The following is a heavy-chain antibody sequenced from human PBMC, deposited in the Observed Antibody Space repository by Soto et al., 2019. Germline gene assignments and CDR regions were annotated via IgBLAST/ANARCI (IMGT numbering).Heavy chain of an antibody. CDR3: AKGYNLVDYYYYYMDV. CDR1: GFTFSSYA. CDR2: ISGSGGST. V-gene: IGHV3-23*01. J-gene: IGHJ6*03. D-gene: IGHD1-20*01. Sequence: EVQRLESGGGLVQPGGSLRLSCAASGFTFSSYAMSWVRQAPGKGLEWVSAISGSGGSTYYADSVKGRFTISRDNSKNTLYLQMNSLRAEDTAVYYCAKGYNLVDYYYYYMDVWGKGTTVTVSS.